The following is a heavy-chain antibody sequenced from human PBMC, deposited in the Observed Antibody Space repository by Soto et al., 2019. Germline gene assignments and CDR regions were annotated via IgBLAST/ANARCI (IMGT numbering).Heavy chain of an antibody. Sequence: QVQLVQSGAEVKKPGSSVKVSCKASGGTFSSYAISWVRQAPGQGLEWMGGIIPIFGTANYAQKFQGRVTITADEPTSTAYMERSSLRAEDTAVYYCARGDYDYVWGSYRSGMGYYYGMDVWGQGTTVTVSS. J-gene: IGHJ6*02. V-gene: IGHV1-69*12. CDR2: IIPIFGTA. CDR1: GGTFSSYA. D-gene: IGHD3-16*02. CDR3: ARGDYDYVWGSYRSGMGYYYGMDV.